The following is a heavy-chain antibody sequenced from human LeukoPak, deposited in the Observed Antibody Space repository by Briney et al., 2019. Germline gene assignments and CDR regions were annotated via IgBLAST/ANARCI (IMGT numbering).Heavy chain of an antibody. J-gene: IGHJ4*02. V-gene: IGHV3-23*01. CDR2: ITTGGDIT. CDR3: AKASYYYGDYGY. Sequence: PGGSLRLSCAASGFTFSSYAMTWVRQAPGKGLEWVSAITTGGDITYYADSVKGRFTISRDNSKNTLYLQMNSLRAEDTAVYYCAKASYYYGDYGYWGQGTLVTVSS. D-gene: IGHD4-17*01. CDR1: GFTFSSYA.